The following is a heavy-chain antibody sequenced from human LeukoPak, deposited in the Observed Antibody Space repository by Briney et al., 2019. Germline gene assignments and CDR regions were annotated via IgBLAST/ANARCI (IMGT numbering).Heavy chain of an antibody. V-gene: IGHV3-11*04. Sequence: PGGSLRLSCAASGFTFSDYYMSWIRQAPGKGLEWVSYISSSSSTIYYADSVKGRFTISRDNAKNSLYLQMNSLRAEDTAVYCCARQTVHSGSYYTDVWGKGTPVSVS. D-gene: IGHD6-6*01. CDR1: GFTFSDYY. J-gene: IGHJ6*03. CDR3: ARQTVHSGSYYTDV. CDR2: ISSSSSTI.